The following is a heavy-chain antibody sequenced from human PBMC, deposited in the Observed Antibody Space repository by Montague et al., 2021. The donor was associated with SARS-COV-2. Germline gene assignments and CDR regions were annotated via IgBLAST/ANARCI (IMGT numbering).Heavy chain of an antibody. J-gene: IGHJ4*02. CDR3: ARDDFRWDFDC. V-gene: IGHV4-61*02. CDR1: GDSITGDVSY. CDR2: IYTTGST. D-gene: IGHD2/OR15-2a*01. Sequence: TLSLTCTVSGDSITGDVSYWSWIRQPAGKGLEWIGRIYTTGSTNYNPSLKSRLTISLDTSKNQFSLKLSSVTAADTAAYYCARDDFRWDFDCWGQGTLVTVSS.